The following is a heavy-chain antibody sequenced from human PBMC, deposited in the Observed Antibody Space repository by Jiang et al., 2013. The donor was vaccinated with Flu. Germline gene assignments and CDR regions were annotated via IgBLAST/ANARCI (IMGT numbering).Heavy chain of an antibody. D-gene: IGHD3-22*01. CDR1: GYTFTTYY. V-gene: IGHV1-46*01. CDR3: VRDGDSSGYYPN. J-gene: IGHJ4*02. CDR2: ITPSSGRT. Sequence: GAEVKKPGASVKVSCETSGYTFTTYYIHWVRQAPGQGLEWMGIITPSSGRTTYAQRFQGRVAMTRDTSTSTVHMQLSSLRSDDTAVYYCVRDGDSSGYYPNWGQGTLVTVSS.